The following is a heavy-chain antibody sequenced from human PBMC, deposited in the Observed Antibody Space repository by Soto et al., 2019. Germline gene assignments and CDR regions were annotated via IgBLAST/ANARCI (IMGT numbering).Heavy chain of an antibody. CDR1: GFSLGTTGMV. D-gene: IGHD2-21*02. CDR2: IDWDDDK. CDR3: ARMSTAGAHYFYGMDV. Sequence: SGPTLVNPTQTLTLTCTFSGFSLGTTGMVVSWVRQAPGTALEWLALIDWDDDKFYNTFLKTRLTISKDTSKNQVVLTMTNMDPVDTATYYCARMSTAGAHYFYGMDVWGQGTTVTVSS. V-gene: IGHV2-70*20. J-gene: IGHJ6*02.